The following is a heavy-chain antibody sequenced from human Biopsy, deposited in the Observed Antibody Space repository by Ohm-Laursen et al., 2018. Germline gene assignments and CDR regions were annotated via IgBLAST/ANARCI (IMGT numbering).Heavy chain of an antibody. CDR1: DDSIRNFY. V-gene: IGHV4-59*08. J-gene: IGHJ3*01. CDR2: ASYSGYT. CDR3: ARLGNFWNAEDGLDL. Sequence: SQTLSLTCTVSDDSIRNFYWTWIRQPPGQGLERIGHASYSGYTNYNPSLKSRVTISVDTSKNHFSLNLRSVTAADTAVYSCARLGNFWNAEDGLDLWGLGTMVTVSS. D-gene: IGHD3-3*01.